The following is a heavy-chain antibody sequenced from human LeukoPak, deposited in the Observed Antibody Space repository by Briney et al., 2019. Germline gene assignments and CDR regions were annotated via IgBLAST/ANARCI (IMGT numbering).Heavy chain of an antibody. CDR1: GFTFSSYA. J-gene: IGHJ4*02. CDR2: ISYDGSNK. D-gene: IGHD3-10*01. V-gene: IGHV3-30-3*01. CDR3: ARDSGLH. Sequence: GGSLGLSCAASGFTFSSYAMHGVRQAPGKGLEWVAVISYDGSNKYYADSVKGRFTISRDSSKNTLYLQMNSLRAEDTAVYYCARDSGLHWGQGTLVTVSS.